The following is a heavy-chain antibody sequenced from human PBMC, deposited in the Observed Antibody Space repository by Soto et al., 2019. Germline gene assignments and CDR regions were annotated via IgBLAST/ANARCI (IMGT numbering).Heavy chain of an antibody. D-gene: IGHD3-10*01. CDR3: AREDYYGSGSTDEGY. Sequence: QVQLVQSGAEVKKPGASVKVSCKASGYTFTSYGISWVRQAPGQGLQWMGWISVYNGNTNYAQKLQGRVTMTTDTSTSTAYMELRSLRSDDTAVYYCAREDYYGSGSTDEGYWGQGTLVTVSS. CDR1: GYTFTSYG. CDR2: ISVYNGNT. J-gene: IGHJ4*02. V-gene: IGHV1-18*04.